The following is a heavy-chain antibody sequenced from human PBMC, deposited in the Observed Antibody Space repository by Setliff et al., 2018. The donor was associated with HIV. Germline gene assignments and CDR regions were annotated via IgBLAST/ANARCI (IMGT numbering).Heavy chain of an antibody. D-gene: IGHD3-9*01. CDR2: IYHSGST. CDR3: ARGDILTGYYSYYFDY. Sequence: NPSETLSLTCAVSGYSISSGYYWGWIRQPPGKGLEWIGSIYHSGSTYYNPSLKSRVTISVDTSKNQFSLKLSSVTAADTAVYYCARGDILTGYYSYYFDYWGQGTLVTVSS. CDR1: GYSISSGYY. V-gene: IGHV4-38-2*01. J-gene: IGHJ4*02.